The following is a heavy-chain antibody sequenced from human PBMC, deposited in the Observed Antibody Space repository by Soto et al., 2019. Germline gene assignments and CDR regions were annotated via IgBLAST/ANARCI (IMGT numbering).Heavy chain of an antibody. CDR1: GYTFTSYA. CDR2: INGGYGDT. V-gene: IGHV1-3*01. Sequence: QVQLVQSGAEVKKPGASVRISCRTSGYTFTSYAITWLRHAPGQRLEWMGWINGGYGDTKYSQKFQDRLSITRDTSATTVSLGLSSLTSEDTAIYYCARGPLSLYSADFRWGQGTLVTVSS. J-gene: IGHJ4*02. CDR3: ARGPLSLYSADFR. D-gene: IGHD1-26*01.